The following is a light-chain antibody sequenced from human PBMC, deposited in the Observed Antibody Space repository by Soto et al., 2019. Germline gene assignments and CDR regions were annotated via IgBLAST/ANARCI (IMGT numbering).Light chain of an antibody. CDR2: KAS. Sequence: DIQMSQSPSTLSASVGDRVTITCRASQSISSWLAWYQQKPGKAPKLLIYKASSLESGVPSRFSGSGSGTELTLTISSLQPDAFATYYYQQYNSSSTFGQGTKVEIK. V-gene: IGKV1-5*03. CDR1: QSISSW. CDR3: QQYNSSST. J-gene: IGKJ1*01.